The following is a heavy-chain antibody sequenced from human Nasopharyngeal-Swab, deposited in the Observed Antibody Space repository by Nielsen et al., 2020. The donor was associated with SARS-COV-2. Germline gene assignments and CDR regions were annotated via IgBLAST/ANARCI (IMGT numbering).Heavy chain of an antibody. CDR2: INSDGSST. V-gene: IGHV3-74*01. CDR1: GFTFSSYW. D-gene: IGHD1-1*01. Sequence: GESLKISCAASGFTFSSYWMHWVRQAPGKGLVWVSRINSDGSSTSYAGSVKGRFTISRDNAKNTLYLQMNSLRAEDTAVYYCARSLILQRDAFDIWGQGTMVTVSS. CDR3: ARSLILQRDAFDI. J-gene: IGHJ3*02.